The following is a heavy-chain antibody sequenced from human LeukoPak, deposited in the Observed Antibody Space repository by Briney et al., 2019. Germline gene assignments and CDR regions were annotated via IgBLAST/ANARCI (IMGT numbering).Heavy chain of an antibody. J-gene: IGHJ6*02. V-gene: IGHV3-11*01. CDR2: ISSSGSTI. CDR1: GFTFSDYY. D-gene: IGHD2-15*01. Sequence: GGSLRLSCAASGFTFSDYYMSWIRQAPGKGLDSASYISSSGSTIYYADSVKGRFTISRDNAKNSLYLQMNSLRAEDTAVYYCASSGCSGGSCYLGSYYYYGMDVWGQGTTVTVSS. CDR3: ASSGCSGGSCYLGSYYYYGMDV.